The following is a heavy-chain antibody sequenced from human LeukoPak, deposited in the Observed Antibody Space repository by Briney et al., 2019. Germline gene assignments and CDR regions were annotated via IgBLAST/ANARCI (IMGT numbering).Heavy chain of an antibody. D-gene: IGHD6-19*01. CDR1: GGSISSYY. Sequence: SETLSLTCTVSGGSISSYYWSWIRQPPGKGLEWIGYICYSGSTNYNPSLKSRVTISVDTSKNQFSLKLSSVTAADTAVYYCARDIAVAGFGNFDYWGQGTLVTVSS. CDR2: ICYSGST. V-gene: IGHV4-59*01. J-gene: IGHJ4*02. CDR3: ARDIAVAGFGNFDY.